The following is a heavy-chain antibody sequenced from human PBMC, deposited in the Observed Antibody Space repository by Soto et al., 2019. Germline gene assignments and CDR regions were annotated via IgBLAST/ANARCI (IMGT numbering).Heavy chain of an antibody. D-gene: IGHD3-22*01. CDR3: AKMDSSYLLFDS. V-gene: IGHV4-30-4*01. J-gene: IGHJ4*02. CDR2: IYYSGST. CDR1: GGSISSGDYY. Sequence: SETLSLTCTVSGGSISSGDYYWSWIRQPPGKGLEWIGYIYYSGSTYYNPSLKSRVTMSVDTSKNQFSLKLSSVTAADTAVYYCAKMDSSYLLFDSWGQGTLVTVSS.